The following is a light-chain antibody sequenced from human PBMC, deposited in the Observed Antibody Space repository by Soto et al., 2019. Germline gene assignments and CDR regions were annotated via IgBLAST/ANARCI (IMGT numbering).Light chain of an antibody. V-gene: IGLV2-11*01. CDR1: TSDVGDSND. CDR2: DVT. CDR3: CSYAGTYTLV. J-gene: IGLJ1*01. Sequence: TQPRSVSGSPGQSVTISCSGTTSDVGDSNDVSWYQHHPGKAPKLIIFDVTKRPSGVPDRFSGSKSGNPASLTISGLQAEDEADYYCCSYAGTYTLVFGSGTKVTVL.